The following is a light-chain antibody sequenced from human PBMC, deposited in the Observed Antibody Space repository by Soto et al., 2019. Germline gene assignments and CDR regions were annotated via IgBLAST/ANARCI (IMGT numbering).Light chain of an antibody. CDR2: SNN. J-gene: IGLJ2*01. V-gene: IGLV1-44*01. Sequence: QPVLTQPPSASGTPGQRITISCSGSSSNIGSHTVNWHQQVPGTAPKLLIYSNNERPSGVPDRFSGSKSGTSASLAISGLQSGDEADYYCAAWDDSLNGVIFGGGTKLT. CDR3: AAWDDSLNGVI. CDR1: SSNIGSHT.